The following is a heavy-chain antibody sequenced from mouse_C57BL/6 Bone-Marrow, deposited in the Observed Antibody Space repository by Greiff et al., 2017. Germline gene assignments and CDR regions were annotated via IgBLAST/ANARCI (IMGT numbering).Heavy chain of an antibody. D-gene: IGHD1-1*01. CDR2: IWWDDDK. CDR3: ARIPHITTVVDWYFDV. J-gene: IGHJ1*03. V-gene: IGHV8-8*01. CDR1: GFSLSTFGMG. Sequence: ESGPGILQPSQTLSLTCSFSGFSLSTFGMGVGWIRQPSGKGLEWLAHIWWDDDKYYNPALKSRLTISKDTSKNQVFLKIANVDTADTATYYCARIPHITTVVDWYFDVWGTGTTVTVSS.